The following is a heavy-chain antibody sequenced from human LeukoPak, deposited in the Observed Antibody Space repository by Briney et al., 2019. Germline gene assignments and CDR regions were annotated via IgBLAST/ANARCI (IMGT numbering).Heavy chain of an antibody. CDR2: INHSGST. CDR1: GGSFSGYY. D-gene: IGHD5-18*01. CDR3: ARVSGGYSYGPMIFDY. J-gene: IGHJ4*02. V-gene: IGHV4-34*01. Sequence: SEALSLTCAVYGGSFSGYYWSWIRQPPGKGLEWSGEINHSGSTNYNPSLKSRVTISVDTSNNQFSLKLSYVTAADTAVYYCARVSGGYSYGPMIFDYWGQGTLVTVSS.